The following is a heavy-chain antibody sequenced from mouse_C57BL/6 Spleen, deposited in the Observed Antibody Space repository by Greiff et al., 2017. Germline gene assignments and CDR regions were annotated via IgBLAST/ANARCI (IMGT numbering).Heavy chain of an antibody. CDR3: ARSAAWYFDV. Sequence: QVQLQQSGAELVRPGASVKLSCKASGYTFTDYYINWVKQRPGQGLEWIARIYPGSGNTYYNEKFKGKATLTAEKSSSTAYMQLSSLTSEDSAVYFCARSAAWYFDVWGTGTTVTVSS. CDR1: GYTFTDYY. CDR2: IYPGSGNT. J-gene: IGHJ1*03. V-gene: IGHV1-76*01.